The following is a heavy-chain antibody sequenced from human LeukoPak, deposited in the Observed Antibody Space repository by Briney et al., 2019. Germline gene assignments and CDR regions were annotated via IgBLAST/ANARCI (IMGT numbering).Heavy chain of an antibody. Sequence: GGSLRLSCAASGFTFSSYAMSWVRQAPGKGLEWVSAISGSGGSTYYADSVKGRITISRDNSKNTLYLQMNSLRAEDTAVYYCAKTDFWSGYIDYWGQGTLVTVSS. D-gene: IGHD3-3*01. CDR1: GFTFSSYA. CDR3: AKTDFWSGYIDY. CDR2: ISGSGGST. V-gene: IGHV3-23*01. J-gene: IGHJ4*02.